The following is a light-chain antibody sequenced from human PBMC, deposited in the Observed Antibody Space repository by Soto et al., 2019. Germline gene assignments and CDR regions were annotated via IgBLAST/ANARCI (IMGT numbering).Light chain of an antibody. V-gene: IGLV1-44*01. Sequence: QSVLTQPPSASGTPGQRVIISCSGTASNIGRNAVNWYHQLPGTAPKLLMFRNNQRPSGVPDRFSGSKSGTSASLAITGLQSEDEADYYCCSFAGSSTSFGGGTKLTVL. J-gene: IGLJ3*02. CDR3: CSFAGSSTS. CDR1: ASNIGRNA. CDR2: RNN.